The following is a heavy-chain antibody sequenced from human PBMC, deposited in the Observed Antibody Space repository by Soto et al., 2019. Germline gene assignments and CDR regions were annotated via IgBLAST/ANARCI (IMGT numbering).Heavy chain of an antibody. J-gene: IGHJ4*02. CDR1: GFPFSSFW. CDR3: CAGNSIDY. D-gene: IGHD6-13*01. V-gene: IGHV3-7*01. Sequence: GGSLRLSCVVSGFPFSSFWMPWVRQAPGKGLEWVANIKEDGLEKYYVGSVKGRFTISRDNAKNSVYLQMSSLRAEDTAVYYWCAGNSIDYWGQGTLVTVSS. CDR2: IKEDGLEK.